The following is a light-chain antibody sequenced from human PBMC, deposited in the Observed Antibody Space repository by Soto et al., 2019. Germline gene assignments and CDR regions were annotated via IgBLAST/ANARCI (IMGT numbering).Light chain of an antibody. J-gene: IGKJ5*01. CDR1: QSLVYGDGKTY. Sequence: DVVLTQTPLSLSVTPGQPASMSCKSSQSLVYGDGKTYLYWYLQRPGQPPQVXIYDVSNRLSGVLDRFSGSGSGTDFTLKISRVEAEDVGVYYCMQRTHAPITFGQGTRLEIK. CDR3: MQRTHAPIT. V-gene: IGKV2D-29*01. CDR2: DVS.